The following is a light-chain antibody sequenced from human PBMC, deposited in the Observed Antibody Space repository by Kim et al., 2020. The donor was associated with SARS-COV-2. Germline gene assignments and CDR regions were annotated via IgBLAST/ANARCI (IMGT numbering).Light chain of an antibody. CDR1: EYWKKY. CDR2: QDQ. Sequence: QAARMTCTENEYWKKYFSWQQQQAGPSPVSVIDQDQQPPSGIPERFSGSNSGNTAPLTISGTQAMDEADYYCQAWGSSTHNYVFGAGTKVTVL. CDR3: QAWGSSTHNYV. V-gene: IGLV3-1*01. J-gene: IGLJ1*01.